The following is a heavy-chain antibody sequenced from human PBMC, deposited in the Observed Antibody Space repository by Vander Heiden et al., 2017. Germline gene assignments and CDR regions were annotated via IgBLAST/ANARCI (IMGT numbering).Heavy chain of an antibody. Sequence: QVQLQESGPGLVKPSQTLSLTCTVSGGSITRGGYYWSWIRQHPGKGPAWIGYICYSGSTYYNPSLKSRVTISVDTSKNQFSLKLSSVTAADTAVYYCAREGPLSAAGAFDYWGQGTLVTVSS. CDR1: GGSITRGGYY. V-gene: IGHV4-31*03. J-gene: IGHJ4*02. D-gene: IGHD6-13*01. CDR3: AREGPLSAAGAFDY. CDR2: ICYSGST.